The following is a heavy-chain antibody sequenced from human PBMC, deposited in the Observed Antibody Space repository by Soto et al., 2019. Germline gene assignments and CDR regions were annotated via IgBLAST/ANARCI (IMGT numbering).Heavy chain of an antibody. J-gene: IGHJ3*02. Sequence: SQTLSLTCAISGDSVSSNSSTWNWIRQSPSRGLEWLGRTYYKSKWYYDYAVSLRSRLSINPDTSKNQFSLQLSSVTPEDTAVYYCAIAITIFAVAYDASDIWGHGTMVTVSS. V-gene: IGHV6-1*01. D-gene: IGHD3-3*01. CDR1: GDSVSSNSST. CDR3: AIAITIFAVAYDASDI. CDR2: TYYKSKWYY.